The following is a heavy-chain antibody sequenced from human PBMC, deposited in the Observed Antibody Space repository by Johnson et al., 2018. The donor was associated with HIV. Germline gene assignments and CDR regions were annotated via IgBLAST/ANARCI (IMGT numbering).Heavy chain of an antibody. J-gene: IGHJ3*02. V-gene: IGHV3-30-3*01. Sequence: QMLLVESGGGVVQPGRSLRLSCVASGFTFSSYAMHWVRQAPGKGLEWVAVISYDGSNKYYADSVKGRFTISRDNSKNTLYLQMKSLRAEDTAVYYCARVQLNLGNLLWFGELNTPRAFDIGGQGTMVTVSS. CDR2: ISYDGSNK. D-gene: IGHD3-10*01. CDR3: ARVQLNLGNLLWFGELNTPRAFDI. CDR1: GFTFSSYA.